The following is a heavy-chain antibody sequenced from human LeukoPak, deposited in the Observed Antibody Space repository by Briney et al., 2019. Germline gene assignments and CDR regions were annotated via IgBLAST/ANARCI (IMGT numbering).Heavy chain of an antibody. CDR1: GFTFSTYW. CDR2: TNQDGTEK. CDR3: ATDRGYSTFDI. Sequence: SGGSLRLSCAASGFTFSTYWMSWVGQAPGKGLEWVANTNQDGTEKNHVDSVKGRFTISRDNAENSLYLQMNSLRAEDTAVYYCATDRGYSTFDIWGQGTMVTASS. V-gene: IGHV3-7*05. J-gene: IGHJ3*02. D-gene: IGHD5-18*01.